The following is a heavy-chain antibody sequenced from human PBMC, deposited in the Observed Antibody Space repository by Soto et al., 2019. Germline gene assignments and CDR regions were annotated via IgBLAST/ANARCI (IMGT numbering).Heavy chain of an antibody. D-gene: IGHD6-19*01. J-gene: IGHJ4*02. V-gene: IGHV1-46*01. CDR2: IDPSGGAT. CDR1: GYSFTNYY. CDR3: ARGLGGQWLVPADY. Sequence: QVLLVQSGAEVKKPGASVKISCKASGYSFTNYYVHWVRQAPGQGLEWMGIIDPSGGATSYAQKFQDRIDMITDTSTSTVYMELSSLTSEDTAVYYCARGLGGQWLVPADYWGQGTLVAVSS.